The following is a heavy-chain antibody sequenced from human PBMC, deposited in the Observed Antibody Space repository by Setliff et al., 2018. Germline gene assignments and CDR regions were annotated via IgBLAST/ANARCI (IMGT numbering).Heavy chain of an antibody. J-gene: IGHJ3*01. CDR2: ISWNSGIV. D-gene: IGHD3-22*01. Sequence: GGSLRLSCAASGFTFDDYAMHWVRQAPGKGLEWVSGISWNSGIVAYADSVKGRFTMSRDDLKNSVDLQMNSLKTEDTAVYYCVRVLDYYDSNGYSVDAFDVWGQGTMVT. CDR1: GFTFDDYA. CDR3: VRVLDYYDSNGYSVDAFDV. V-gene: IGHV3-9*01.